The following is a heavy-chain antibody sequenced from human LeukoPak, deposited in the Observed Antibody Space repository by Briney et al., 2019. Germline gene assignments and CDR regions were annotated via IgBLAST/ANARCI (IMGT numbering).Heavy chain of an antibody. CDR2: INHSGST. D-gene: IGHD2-2*01. Sequence: SETLSLTCAVYGGSFSGYYWSWIRQPPGKGLDWIGEINHSGSTNYNPSLKSRVTISVDTSKNQFSLKLSSVTAADTAVYYCARRSWAVPAARTLIFDYWGQGTLVTVSS. J-gene: IGHJ4*02. CDR1: GGSFSGYY. V-gene: IGHV4-34*01. CDR3: ARRSWAVPAARTLIFDY.